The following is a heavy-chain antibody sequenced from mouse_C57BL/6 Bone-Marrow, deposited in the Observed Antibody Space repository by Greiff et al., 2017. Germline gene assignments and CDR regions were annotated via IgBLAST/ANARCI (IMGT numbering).Heavy chain of an antibody. Sequence: VQLQQSGPELVKPGASVKIPCKASGYTFTDYNMDWVKQSHGKSLEWIGDINPNNGGTIYNQKFKGKATLTVDKSSSTAYMELRSLTSEDTAVYYCAREAYYDYDGAWFAYWGQGTLVTVSA. J-gene: IGHJ3*01. CDR3: AREAYYDYDGAWFAY. CDR2: INPNNGGT. CDR1: GYTFTDYN. V-gene: IGHV1-18*01. D-gene: IGHD2-4*01.